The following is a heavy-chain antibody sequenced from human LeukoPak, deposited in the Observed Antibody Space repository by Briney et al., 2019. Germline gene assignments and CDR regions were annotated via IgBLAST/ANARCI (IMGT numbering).Heavy chain of an antibody. CDR2: IKQDGSEK. CDR3: AREGQRGYYDSSGYDY. V-gene: IGHV3-7*03. D-gene: IGHD3-22*01. J-gene: IGHJ4*02. CDR1: GFTFSSYW. Sequence: GGSLRLSCAASGFTFSSYWMHWVRQAPGKGLEWVANIKQDGSEKYYVDSVKGRFTISRDNAKNSLYLQMNSLRAEDTAVYYCAREGQRGYYDSSGYDYWGQGTLVTVSS.